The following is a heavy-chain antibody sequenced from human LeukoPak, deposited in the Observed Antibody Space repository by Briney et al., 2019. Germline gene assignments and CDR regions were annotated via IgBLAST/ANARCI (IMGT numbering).Heavy chain of an antibody. CDR3: ARVRYCTAGSCHSEPKGGSDY. CDR1: GYTFTRYA. V-gene: IGHV7-4-1*02. CDR2: INTNTGNP. D-gene: IGHD2-15*01. Sequence: ASVKVSCKASGYTFTRYAMSWVRQAPGQGLEWMGWINTNTGNPTYAQGVTGRFVFSVDTSVSTAYLQISSLKADDTAVYYCARVRYCTAGSCHSEPKGGSDYWGQGTLVTVSS. J-gene: IGHJ4*02.